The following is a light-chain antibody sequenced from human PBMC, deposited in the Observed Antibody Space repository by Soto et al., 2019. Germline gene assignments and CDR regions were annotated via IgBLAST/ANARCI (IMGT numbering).Light chain of an antibody. CDR2: GAS. J-gene: IGKJ1*01. V-gene: IGKV3-20*01. CDR3: QQYGSSPGT. CDR1: QSVSSN. Sequence: EVVMTQSPATLSVSLGDRATLCCRASQSVSSNLAWYQQKPGQGPRLLIYGASSRATGIPDRFSGSGSGTDFTLTISRLEPEDFAVYYCQQYGSSPGTFGQGTKVDIK.